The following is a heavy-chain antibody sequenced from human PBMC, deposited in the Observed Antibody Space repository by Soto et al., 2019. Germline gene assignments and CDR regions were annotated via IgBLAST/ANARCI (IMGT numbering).Heavy chain of an antibody. CDR3: ARDLWGYCGTDCSPLDG. J-gene: IGHJ6*01. D-gene: IGHD2-21*02. CDR1: GGSISRYY. V-gene: IGHV4-59*01. Sequence: QVQLQESGPGLVKPSETLSLTCTVSGGSISRYYWSWIRQPPGKGLEWIGYMYNTGSTVYNPSFKSRVTISVDTSKNQFSLKLSSVTAADTAVYYCARDLWGYCGTDCSPLDGWGQGNTVTVS. CDR2: MYNTGST.